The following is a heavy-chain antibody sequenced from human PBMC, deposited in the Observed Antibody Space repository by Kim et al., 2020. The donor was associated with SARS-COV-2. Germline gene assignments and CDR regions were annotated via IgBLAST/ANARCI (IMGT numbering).Heavy chain of an antibody. CDR2: INHSGST. V-gene: IGHV4-34*01. CDR3: AREGARGYDCSGHKGAWFDP. J-gene: IGHJ5*02. Sequence: SETLSLTCAVYGGSFSGYYWSWIRQPPGKGLEWIGEINHSGSTNYNPSLKSRVTISVDTSKNQFSLKLSSVTAADTAVYYCAREGARGYDCSGHKGAWFDPWGQRTPVTVSS. CDR1: GGSFSGYY. D-gene: IGHD3-22*01.